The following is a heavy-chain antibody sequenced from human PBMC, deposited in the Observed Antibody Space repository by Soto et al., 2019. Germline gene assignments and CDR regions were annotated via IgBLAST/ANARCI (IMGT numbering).Heavy chain of an antibody. CDR3: AREARYYGENLFDY. CDR2: IYYSGST. CDR1: GGSISSGGYY. D-gene: IGHD4-17*01. Sequence: SETLSLTCTVSGGSISSGGYYWSWIRQHPGKGLEWIGYIYYSGSTYYNPSLKSRVTISVDTSKNQFSLKLSSVTAADTAVYYCAREARYYGENLFDYWGQGTLVTVSS. V-gene: IGHV4-31*03. J-gene: IGHJ4*02.